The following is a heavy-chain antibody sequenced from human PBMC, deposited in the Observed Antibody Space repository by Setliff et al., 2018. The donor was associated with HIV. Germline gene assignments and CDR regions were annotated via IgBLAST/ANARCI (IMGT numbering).Heavy chain of an antibody. V-gene: IGHV4-38-2*02. CDR2: IYQSGTT. CDR1: GYSISSGYY. D-gene: IGHD3-10*01. Sequence: SETLSLTCTVSGYSISSGYYWGWLRLPPGKGLEYIGNIYQSGTTYYNSSLSSRVTLSLDTSKNQFSLKLSSVTDADTAEYFCVRRVSHGSQPSYFDYWGQGTLVTVSS. J-gene: IGHJ4*02. CDR3: VRRVSHGSQPSYFDY.